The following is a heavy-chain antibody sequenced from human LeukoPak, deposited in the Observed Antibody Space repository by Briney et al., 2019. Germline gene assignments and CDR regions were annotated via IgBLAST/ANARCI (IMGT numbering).Heavy chain of an antibody. V-gene: IGHV3-21*01. Sequence: GGSLRLSCAAAGFTFSSYTMNWVRQAPGKGREWVSSISSSSGYIYYADSVKGRFTIFRDNAKNSLYLQLNSLRAEDTAVYYCVNDCSSSSCYDYWGQGTLVTVSS. D-gene: IGHD2-2*01. CDR1: GFTFSSYT. J-gene: IGHJ4*02. CDR3: VNDCSSSSCYDY. CDR2: ISSSSGYI.